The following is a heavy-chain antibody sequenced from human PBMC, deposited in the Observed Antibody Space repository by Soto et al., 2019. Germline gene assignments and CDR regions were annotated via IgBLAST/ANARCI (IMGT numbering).Heavy chain of an antibody. CDR1: GYSFTDYH. J-gene: IGHJ6*02. CDR2: INPKSGGT. D-gene: IGHD2-8*01. CDR3: SRGDSTDCSNGVCSCFAHPDMDV. V-gene: IGHV1-2*04. Sequence: VASVKVSCKASGYSFTDYHIHWVRQAPGQGLEWLGRINPKSGGTSTAQKFQGWVTMTTDTSISTASMELTRLTSDDTAIYYCSRGDSTDCSNGVCSCFAHPDMDVGG.